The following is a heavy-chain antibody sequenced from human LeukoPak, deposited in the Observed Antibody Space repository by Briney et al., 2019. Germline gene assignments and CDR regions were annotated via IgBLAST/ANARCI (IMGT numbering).Heavy chain of an antibody. V-gene: IGHV3-30*03. D-gene: IGHD1-26*01. CDR1: GFTFSSYG. CDR3: ATQKGPKEWELDY. CDR2: ISYDGSNK. Sequence: PGGSLRLSCAASGFTFSSYGMHWVRQAPGKGLEWVAVISYDGSNKYYADSVKGRFTISRDNSKNTLYLQMNSLRAEDTAVYYCATQKGPKEWELDYWGQGTLVTVSS. J-gene: IGHJ4*02.